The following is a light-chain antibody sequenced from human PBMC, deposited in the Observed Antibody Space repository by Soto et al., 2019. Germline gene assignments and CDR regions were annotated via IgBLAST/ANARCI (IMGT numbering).Light chain of an antibody. CDR3: SSYTRSSTLV. CDR1: SSDVAGYNY. Sequence: QSALTQPASVSGSPGQSITISCTGTSSDVAGYNYVSWYQQHPGKAPKLMIYEVSNRPSGVSNRSSGSKSGNTASLTISGRQAEDEADYYCSSYTRSSTLVFGTGSKVTVL. CDR2: EVS. V-gene: IGLV2-14*01. J-gene: IGLJ1*01.